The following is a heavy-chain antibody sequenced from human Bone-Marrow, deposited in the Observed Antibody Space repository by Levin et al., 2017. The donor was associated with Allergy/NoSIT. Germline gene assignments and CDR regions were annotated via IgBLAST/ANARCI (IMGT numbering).Heavy chain of an antibody. CDR3: ARAEVTTIGYFDS. Sequence: PAASVKVSCRASGFTFTDYSIHWVRQAPGQGLQWMGRVKSYSGDTNYSQKFQGRVTMTSDTSISTAYMEIMSLRSDDTAVYFCARAEVTTIGYFDSWGQGTLVIVSS. CDR1: GFTFTDYS. D-gene: IGHD4-23*01. V-gene: IGHV1-2*06. J-gene: IGHJ4*02. CDR2: VKSYSGDT.